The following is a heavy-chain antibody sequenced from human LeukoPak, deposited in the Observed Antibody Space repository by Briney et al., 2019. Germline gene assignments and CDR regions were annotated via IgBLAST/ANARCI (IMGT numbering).Heavy chain of an antibody. D-gene: IGHD6-19*01. Sequence: GGSLRLSCAASGFTLSSYWMSWVRQAPGNGLEWVANIKQDGSEKYYVDSVKGRFTISRDNAKNSLYLQMNSLRAEDTAVYYCARDPYSSGWYGNENYYWFDPWGQGTLVTVSS. CDR2: IKQDGSEK. V-gene: IGHV3-7*01. CDR3: ARDPYSSGWYGNENYYWFDP. CDR1: GFTLSSYW. J-gene: IGHJ5*02.